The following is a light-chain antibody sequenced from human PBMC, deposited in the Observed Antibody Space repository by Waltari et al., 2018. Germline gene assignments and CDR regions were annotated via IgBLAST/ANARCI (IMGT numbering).Light chain of an antibody. Sequence: DVVMTQSPLSLPVTLGQPASISCRSSLSLVYSDGNTYLNWFQQRPGQSPRRLIYKVSNRDSGVPDRFSGSGSGTDFTREISRVEAEDVGVYFCMQGTHWPPTFGQGTKVEVK. V-gene: IGKV2-30*01. CDR2: KVS. CDR3: MQGTHWPPT. J-gene: IGKJ1*01. CDR1: LSLVYSDGNTY.